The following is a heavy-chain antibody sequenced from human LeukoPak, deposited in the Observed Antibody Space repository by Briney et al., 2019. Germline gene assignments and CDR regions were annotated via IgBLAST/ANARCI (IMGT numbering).Heavy chain of an antibody. CDR2: MNPNSGNT. J-gene: IGHJ4*02. CDR1: GYTFTSYD. CDR3: ARYGWELNFDY. D-gene: IGHD1-26*01. Sequence: ASVKVSCKASGYTFTSYDINWVRQATGQGLEWMGWMNPNSGNTGYAQKFQGRVIITRNTSISTAYMELSSLRSEDTAVYYCARYGWELNFDYWGQGTLVTVSS. V-gene: IGHV1-8*03.